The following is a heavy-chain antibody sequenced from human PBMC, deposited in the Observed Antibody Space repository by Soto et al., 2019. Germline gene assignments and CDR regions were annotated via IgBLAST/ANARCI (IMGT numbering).Heavy chain of an antibody. D-gene: IGHD3-3*01. V-gene: IGHV4-34*01. CDR3: ARGVYNTIFGVVSLDY. J-gene: IGHJ4*02. Sequence: SETLSLTCAVYGGSFSGYYWSWIRQPPGKGLEWIGEMNHRGSTNYNPSLKSRVTISVDTSKNQFSLKLSSVTAADTAVYYCARGVYNTIFGVVSLDYWGQGTLVTVSS. CDR2: MNHRGST. CDR1: GGSFSGYY.